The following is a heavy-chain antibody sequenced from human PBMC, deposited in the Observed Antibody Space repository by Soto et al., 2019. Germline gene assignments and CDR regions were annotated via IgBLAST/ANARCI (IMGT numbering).Heavy chain of an antibody. J-gene: IGHJ4*02. CDR1: GGSISSSSYY. CDR3: ARRRGYGAHVVSDY. CDR2: IYYSGST. Sequence: SETLSLTCTVSGGSISSSSYYWGWIRQPPGKGLEWIGSIYYSGSTYYNPSLKSRVTISVDTSKNQFSLKLSSVTAADTAVYYCARRRGYGAHVVSDYWGQGTLVTVSS. D-gene: IGHD5-12*01. V-gene: IGHV4-39*01.